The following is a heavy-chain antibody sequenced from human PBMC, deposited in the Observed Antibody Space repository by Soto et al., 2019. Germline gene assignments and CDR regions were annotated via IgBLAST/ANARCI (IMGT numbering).Heavy chain of an antibody. CDR1: GFTFSSYA. Sequence: GGSLRLSCAASGFTFSSYAMSWVRQAPGKGLEWVSAISGSGGSTYYADSVKGRFTISRDNSKNTLYLQMNSLRAEDTAVYYCAKDRDDFWIGYYTRSGLFDYWGQGTLVTVSS. V-gene: IGHV3-23*01. CDR2: ISGSGGST. CDR3: AKDRDDFWIGYYTRSGLFDY. J-gene: IGHJ4*02. D-gene: IGHD3-3*01.